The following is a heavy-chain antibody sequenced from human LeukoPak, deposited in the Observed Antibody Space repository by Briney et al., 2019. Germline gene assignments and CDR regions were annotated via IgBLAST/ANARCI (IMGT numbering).Heavy chain of an antibody. D-gene: IGHD3-16*01. CDR3: ARDMITAVARGWFDP. Sequence: GGSLRLSCAASGFTFSDYYMSWIRQAPGKGLEWVSYISSSSSTIYYADSVKGRFTISRDNAKNSLSLQMNSLRAEDTAVYYCARDMITAVARGWFDPWGQGTLVTVSS. V-gene: IGHV3-11*04. CDR1: GFTFSDYY. CDR2: ISSSSSTI. J-gene: IGHJ5*02.